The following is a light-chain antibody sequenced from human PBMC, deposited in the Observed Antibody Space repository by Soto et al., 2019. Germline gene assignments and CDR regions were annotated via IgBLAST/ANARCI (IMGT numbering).Light chain of an antibody. J-gene: IGLJ1*01. Sequence: QSVLTQPPSVSGAPGQRVTISCTGNNSNLGAGYDVHWYQQLPGAAPKLVIFGNRNRPSGVPERFSGSKSGTSASLAITGLQAEDEADYYCNSYAGSSGYVFGTGTKLTVL. CDR1: NSNLGAGYD. CDR3: NSYAGSSGYV. V-gene: IGLV1-40*01. CDR2: GNR.